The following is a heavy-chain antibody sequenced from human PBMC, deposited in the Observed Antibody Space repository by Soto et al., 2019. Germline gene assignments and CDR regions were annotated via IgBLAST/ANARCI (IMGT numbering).Heavy chain of an antibody. V-gene: IGHV3-21*01. CDR1: GFTFRSFT. J-gene: IGHJ5*02. D-gene: IGHD6-13*01. Sequence: GGSLRLSWAASGFTFRSFTMNWVRQAPGKGLEWVSTISSNSAYIYYTDALRGRFTISRDNAKNSLHLQMNSLRAEDTAVYYCTRDASRDSSARGWFDPWGPGTLVTVSS. CDR3: TRDASRDSSARGWFDP. CDR2: ISSNSAYI.